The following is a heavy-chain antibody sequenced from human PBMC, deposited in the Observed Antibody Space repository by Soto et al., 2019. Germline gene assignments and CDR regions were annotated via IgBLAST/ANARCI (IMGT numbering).Heavy chain of an antibody. J-gene: IGHJ5*02. Sequence: PGGSLRLSCAASGFTFSSYAMSWVRQAPGKGLEWVSAISGSGGSTYYADSVKGRFTISRDNSKNTLYLQMNSLRAEDTAVYYCAKIISSSNWYNWFDPWGQGTLVTVSS. V-gene: IGHV3-23*01. CDR2: ISGSGGST. CDR3: AKIISSSNWYNWFDP. CDR1: GFTFSSYA. D-gene: IGHD4-4*01.